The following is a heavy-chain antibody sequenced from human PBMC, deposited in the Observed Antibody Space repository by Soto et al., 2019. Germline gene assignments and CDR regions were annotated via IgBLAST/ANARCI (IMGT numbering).Heavy chain of an antibody. CDR3: ARGGGIVGATRSYYFDY. CDR1: GGSISSYY. J-gene: IGHJ4*02. CDR2: IYYSGST. Sequence: QVQLQESGPGLVKPSETLSLTCTVSGGSISSYYWSWIRQPPGKGLEWIGYIYYSGSTNYNPSLKSRVTISVDTSKNQSSLKLSSVTAADTAVYYCARGGGIVGATRSYYFDYWGQGTLVTVSS. V-gene: IGHV4-59*01. D-gene: IGHD1-26*01.